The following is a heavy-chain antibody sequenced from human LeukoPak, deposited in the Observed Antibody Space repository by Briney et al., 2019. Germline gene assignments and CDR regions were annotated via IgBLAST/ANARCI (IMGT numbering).Heavy chain of an antibody. J-gene: IGHJ4*02. CDR2: INHSGST. Sequence: SETLSLTCAVYGGSFSGYYWSWIRQPPGKGLEWIGEINHSGSTNYNPSLKSRVTISVDTSKNQFSLKLSSVTAADTAVYYCARERKWELLFYWGQGTLVTVSS. CDR1: GGSFSGYY. V-gene: IGHV4-34*01. CDR3: ARERKWELLFY. D-gene: IGHD1-26*01.